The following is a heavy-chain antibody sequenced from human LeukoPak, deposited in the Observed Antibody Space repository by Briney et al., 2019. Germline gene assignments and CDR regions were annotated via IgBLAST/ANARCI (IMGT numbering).Heavy chain of an antibody. CDR3: ALRWSDVDAFDI. D-gene: IGHD4-23*01. Sequence: SVKVSCKASGGTFSSYAISWVRQAPGQGLEWMGGIIPIFGTANYTQKFQGRVTITADESTSTAYMELSSLRSEDTAVYYCALRWSDVDAFDIWGQGTMVTVSS. CDR2: IIPIFGTA. CDR1: GGTFSSYA. V-gene: IGHV1-69*13. J-gene: IGHJ3*02.